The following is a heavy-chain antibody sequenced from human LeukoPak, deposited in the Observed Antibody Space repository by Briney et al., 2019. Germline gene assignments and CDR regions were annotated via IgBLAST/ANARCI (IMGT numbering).Heavy chain of an antibody. J-gene: IGHJ2*01. Sequence: GGSLRLSCAASGFTFSDYGMHWVRQAPGKGLEWVTLIWYDGSKKWYADSVKGRFTISRDSTKKTLYLQMNSLRAEDTAVYFCARDRAMVWGKEWYFDFWGRGTLVTVSS. CDR2: IWYDGSKK. V-gene: IGHV3-33*01. D-gene: IGHD3-10*01. CDR1: GFTFSDYG. CDR3: ARDRAMVWGKEWYFDF.